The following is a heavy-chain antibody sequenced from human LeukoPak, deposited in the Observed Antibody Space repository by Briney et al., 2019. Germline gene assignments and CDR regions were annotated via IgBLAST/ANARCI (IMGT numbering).Heavy chain of an antibody. CDR3: AAERYSDACCWFDP. D-gene: IGHD6-13*01. CDR2: INLGSGNT. J-gene: IGHJ5*02. CDR1: GFTFSTST. V-gene: IGHV1-58*01. Sequence: SVKVSCKASGFTFSTSTVQWVRQARGQRLEWMGWINLGSGNTRYAQNYEERVSISRDMSTSTVYMEVSSLRSEDTADYYCAAERYSDACCWFDPWGQGTLVTVSS.